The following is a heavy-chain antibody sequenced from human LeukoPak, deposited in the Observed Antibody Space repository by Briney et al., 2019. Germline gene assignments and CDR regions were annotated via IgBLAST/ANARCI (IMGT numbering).Heavy chain of an antibody. Sequence: GESLKISCKGSGYSFTSYWIGWVRQIPGKGLEWMGIIYPGDSNTRYSPSFQGQVTISADKSISTAYLQWSSLKASDTAMYYCARRSGMAAAGTASYYYYGMDVWGQGTTVTVSS. D-gene: IGHD6-13*01. CDR3: ARRSGMAAAGTASYYYYGMDV. CDR1: GYSFTSYW. J-gene: IGHJ6*02. CDR2: IYPGDSNT. V-gene: IGHV5-51*01.